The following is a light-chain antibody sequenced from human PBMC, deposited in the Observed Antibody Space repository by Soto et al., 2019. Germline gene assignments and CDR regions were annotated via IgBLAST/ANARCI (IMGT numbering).Light chain of an antibody. J-gene: IGKJ2*01. CDR1: QSISRC. Sequence: IQMTQSPSTLSASVGDRVTITCRASQSISRCLAWYQQKPGKAPKLLIYDASSLESGVPSKFSGSGSGTEFTLTISSLQPDDFATYYCQQYNSFSPTFGQGTKLEIK. CDR2: DAS. CDR3: QQYNSFSPT. V-gene: IGKV1-5*01.